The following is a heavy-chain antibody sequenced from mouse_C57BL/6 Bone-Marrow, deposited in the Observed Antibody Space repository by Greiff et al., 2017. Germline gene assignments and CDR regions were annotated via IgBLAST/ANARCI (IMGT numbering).Heavy chain of an antibody. CDR1: GFTFSSYA. V-gene: IGHV5-4*01. J-gene: IGHJ3*01. Sequence: EVHLVESGGGLVKPGGSLKLSCAASGFTFSSYAMSWVRQTPEKRLEWVATISDGGSYTYSPDNVKGRVTISRDNAKNNLYLQMSHLKSEDTAMYYCARARWLLPLAYWGQGTLVTVSA. D-gene: IGHD2-3*01. CDR3: ARARWLLPLAY. CDR2: ISDGGSYT.